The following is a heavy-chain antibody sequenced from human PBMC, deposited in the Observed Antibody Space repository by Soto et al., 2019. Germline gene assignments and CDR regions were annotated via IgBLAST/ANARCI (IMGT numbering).Heavy chain of an antibody. V-gene: IGHV3-11*01. J-gene: IGHJ6*03. Sequence: PGGSLRLSCAASGFTFSDYYMSWIRQAPGKGLEWVSYISSSGSTIYYADSVKGRFTISRDNAKNSLYLQMNSLRAEDTAVYYCARAPLSTIAAAGTIYYYYYYMDVWGKGTTVTVSS. D-gene: IGHD6-13*01. CDR3: ARAPLSTIAAAGTIYYYYYYMDV. CDR1: GFTFSDYY. CDR2: ISSSGSTI.